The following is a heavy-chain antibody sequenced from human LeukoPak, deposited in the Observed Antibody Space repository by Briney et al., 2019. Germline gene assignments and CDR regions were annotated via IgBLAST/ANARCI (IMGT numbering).Heavy chain of an antibody. Sequence: GGSLRLSCAASGFTFNSYSMNWVRQAPGKGLEWVSSISSSSSYIYYADSVKGRFTISRDNAKNSLYLQMNSLRAEDTAVYYCARDLLMPTQQRQPYMDVWGKGTTVTVSS. CDR1: GFTFNSYS. CDR2: ISSSSSYI. CDR3: ARDLLMPTQQRQPYMDV. V-gene: IGHV3-21*01. J-gene: IGHJ6*03. D-gene: IGHD6-25*01.